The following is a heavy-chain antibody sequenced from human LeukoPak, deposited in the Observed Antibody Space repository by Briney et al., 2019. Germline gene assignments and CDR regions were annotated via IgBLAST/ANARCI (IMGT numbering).Heavy chain of an antibody. CDR1: GFIFDDYA. D-gene: IGHD3-16*01. J-gene: IGHJ4*02. V-gene: IGHV3-9*01. CDR3: AKDSRRGLYYFDS. Sequence: GRSLRLSCAASGFIFDDYAMHWVRQAPGKGLEWVSGISWNSRSIGYADSVKGRFTISRDSAKNSLYLQMNSLRAEDTASYWCAKDSRRGLYYFDSWGQGTLVTVSS. CDR2: ISWNSRSI.